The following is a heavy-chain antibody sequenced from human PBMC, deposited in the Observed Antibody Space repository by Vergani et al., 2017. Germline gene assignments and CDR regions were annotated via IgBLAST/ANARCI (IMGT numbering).Heavy chain of an antibody. CDR1: GGSFSGYY. J-gene: IGHJ6*02. CDR2: INHSGST. Sequence: QVQLQQWGAGLLKPSETLSLTCAVYGGSFSGYYWSWIRQPPGKGLEWIGEINHSGSTNYNPSLKSRVTISVDTSKNQFSLKLSSVTAADTAVYYCAREGRRGYCSSTSCYHYYYGMDVWGQWTTVTVSS. V-gene: IGHV4-34*01. D-gene: IGHD2-2*01. CDR3: AREGRRGYCSSTSCYHYYYGMDV.